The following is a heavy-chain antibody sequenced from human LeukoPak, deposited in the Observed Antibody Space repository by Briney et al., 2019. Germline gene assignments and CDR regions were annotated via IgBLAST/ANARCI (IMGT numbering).Heavy chain of an antibody. CDR2: ISSSSSYI. Sequence: PVGSLRLSRAASGFTFSSYSMNWVRQAPGKGLEWVSSISSSSSYIYYADSVQGRFTISRDNAKNSLYLQMNSLRAEDTAVYYCASEVFDILTGYYMDVWGKGTTVTVSS. J-gene: IGHJ6*03. D-gene: IGHD3-9*01. CDR3: ASEVFDILTGYYMDV. V-gene: IGHV3-21*01. CDR1: GFTFSSYS.